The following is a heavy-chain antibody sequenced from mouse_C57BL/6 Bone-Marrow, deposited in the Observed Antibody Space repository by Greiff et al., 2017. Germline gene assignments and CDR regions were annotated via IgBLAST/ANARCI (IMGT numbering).Heavy chain of an antibody. J-gene: IGHJ4*01. V-gene: IGHV1-55*01. CDR3: ARSLYYDYGHYYAMDY. Sequence: VQLQQPGAELVKPGASVKMSCKASGYTFTSYWITWVKQRPGQGLEWIGDIYPGSGSTNYNEKFKSKATLTVDTSSSTAYMQLSSLTSEDSAVYYCARSLYYDYGHYYAMDYWGQGTSVTVSS. D-gene: IGHD2-4*01. CDR2: IYPGSGST. CDR1: GYTFTSYW.